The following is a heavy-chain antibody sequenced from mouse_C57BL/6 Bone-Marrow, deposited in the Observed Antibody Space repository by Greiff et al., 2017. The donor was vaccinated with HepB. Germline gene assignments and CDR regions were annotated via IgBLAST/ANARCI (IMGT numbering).Heavy chain of an antibody. CDR2: IYPGDGDT. D-gene: IGHD2-3*01. Sequence: QVQLQQSGPELVKPGASVKISCKASGYAFSSSWMNWVKQRPGKGLEWIGRIYPGDGDTNYNGKFKGKATLTADKSSSTAYMQLSSLTSEDSAVYFCARRWLLRLAWFAYWGQGTLVTVSA. CDR1: GYAFSSSW. V-gene: IGHV1-82*01. CDR3: ARRWLLRLAWFAY. J-gene: IGHJ3*01.